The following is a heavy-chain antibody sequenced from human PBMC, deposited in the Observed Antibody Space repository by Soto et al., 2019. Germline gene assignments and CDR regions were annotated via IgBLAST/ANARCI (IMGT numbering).Heavy chain of an antibody. CDR1: GFTFSNTW. CDR2: IKTKTDGGTT. J-gene: IGHJ6*02. D-gene: IGHD2-2*03. V-gene: IGHV3-15*07. Sequence: EMQLVESGGGLVKPGGSLRLSCAASGFTFSNTWMNWVRQAPGKGLEWVGRIKTKTDGGTTDDAAPVKGRFTISRDDSNSTLYLQTNSLKTADTAVYYCATVMDRRGYGMDVWGQGTPVTVSS. CDR3: ATVMDRRGYGMDV.